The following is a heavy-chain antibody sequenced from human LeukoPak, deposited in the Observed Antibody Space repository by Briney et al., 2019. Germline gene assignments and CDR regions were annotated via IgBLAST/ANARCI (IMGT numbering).Heavy chain of an antibody. CDR2: IKSKTDGGAT. CDR1: GFTFSSAW. D-gene: IGHD2-2*01. V-gene: IGHV3-15*01. J-gene: IGHJ6*02. CDR3: STPQGVVVIYYYGMDV. Sequence: GGSLRLSCAASGFTFSSAWMSWVRQAPGKGLEWVGRIKSKTDGGATDYAAPVKGRFTISRDDSKNTLYLQMDSLKTEDTAVYYCSTPQGVVVIYYYGMDVWGQGTTVTVSS.